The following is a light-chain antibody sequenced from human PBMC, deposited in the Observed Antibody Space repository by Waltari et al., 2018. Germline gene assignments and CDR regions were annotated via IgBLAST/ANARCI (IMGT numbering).Light chain of an antibody. J-gene: IGLJ3*02. CDR3: SSDSSSSTWV. Sequence: QSALTPPASVYGSPGPSLTIPCTGSSSDVGGCYYVSWSQQHPGKAPKLKFYDFQFSKRPSGVSGRLAGSKSGTTASLTISGRQADDEADYYCSSDSSSSTWVFGGGTKLTVL. V-gene: IGLV2-14*01. CDR1: SSDVGGCYY. CDR2: DFQFS.